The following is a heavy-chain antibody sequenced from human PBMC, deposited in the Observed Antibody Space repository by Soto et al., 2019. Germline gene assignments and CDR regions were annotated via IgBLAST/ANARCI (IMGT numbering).Heavy chain of an antibody. CDR2: IWYDGSNK. Sequence: QVQLVESGGGVVQPGRSLRLSCAASGFTFSSYGMHWVRQAPGKGLEWVAVIWYDGSNKYYADSVKGRFTISRDNSKNTLYLQMNSLRAEDTAVYXCARDXSGRXSSDYWGQGTLVTVSS. V-gene: IGHV3-33*01. CDR1: GFTFSSYG. D-gene: IGHD6-13*01. J-gene: IGHJ4*02. CDR3: ARDXSGRXSSDY.